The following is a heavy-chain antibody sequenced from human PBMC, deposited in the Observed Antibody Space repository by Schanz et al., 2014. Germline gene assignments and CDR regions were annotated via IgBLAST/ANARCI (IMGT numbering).Heavy chain of an antibody. J-gene: IGHJ4*02. V-gene: IGHV3-30*18. CDR1: GITLSGYG. D-gene: IGHD5-18*01. Sequence: QVQLVESGGGVVQPGRSLRLSCAASGITLSGYGLHWVRQAPGKGLEWVGFISFDGRNTGYAHSVKGRFTISRDNSKNTVNLQMKSLRAEDTAVYYCAKYGGGYSYGFVEYWGQGILVTVSS. CDR3: AKYGGGYSYGFVEY. CDR2: ISFDGRNT.